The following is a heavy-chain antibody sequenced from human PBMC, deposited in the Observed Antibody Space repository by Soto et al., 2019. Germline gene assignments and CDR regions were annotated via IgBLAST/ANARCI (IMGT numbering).Heavy chain of an antibody. CDR2: ISSSSSYI. D-gene: IGHD1-26*01. J-gene: IGHJ3*02. Sequence: PGGSLRLSCAASGFTFSSYSMNWVRQAPGKGLEWVSSISSSSSYIYYADSVKGRFTISRDNAKNSLYLQMNSLRAEDTVVYYCAREWVVGATLRVERAFDIWGQGTMVTVSS. CDR1: GFTFSSYS. V-gene: IGHV3-21*01. CDR3: AREWVVGATLRVERAFDI.